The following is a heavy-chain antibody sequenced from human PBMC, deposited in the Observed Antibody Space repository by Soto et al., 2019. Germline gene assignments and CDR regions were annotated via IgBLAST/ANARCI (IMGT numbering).Heavy chain of an antibody. CDR3: ARGLGGRMDD. V-gene: IGHV1-69*08. CDR2: IIPILGET. CDR1: GTIFSSYT. Sequence: QVQLVQSGAEVKKPGSSVRVSCKASGTIFSSYTISWVRQAPGQGLEWMGRIIPILGETNSAQKFQDRVTLNADKSTNTAYRELNSLRLEDTAVYYCARGLGGRMDDWGQGTRVTVSS. D-gene: IGHD3-16*01. J-gene: IGHJ6*02.